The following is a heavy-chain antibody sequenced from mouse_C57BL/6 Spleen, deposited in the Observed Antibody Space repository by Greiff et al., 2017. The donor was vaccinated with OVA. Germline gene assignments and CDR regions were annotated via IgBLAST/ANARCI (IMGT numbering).Heavy chain of an antibody. CDR2: IYPGSGST. CDR1: GYTFTSYW. Sequence: QVQLQQPGAELVKPGASVKMSCKASGYTFTSYWITWVKPRPGQGLEWIGDIYPGSGSTNYNEKFKSKATLTVDTSSSTAYMQLSSLTSEDSAVYYCARVITTVVADYWGQGTTLTVSS. V-gene: IGHV1-55*01. D-gene: IGHD1-1*01. J-gene: IGHJ2*01. CDR3: ARVITTVVADY.